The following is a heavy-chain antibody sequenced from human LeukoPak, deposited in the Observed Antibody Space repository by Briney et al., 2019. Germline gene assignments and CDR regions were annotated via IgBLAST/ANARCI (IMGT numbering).Heavy chain of an antibody. CDR1: GGSIRSYQ. CDR3: ARDQGAFYSSSWFDY. CDR2: IYYSGCT. Sequence: AETLSLICTVSGGSIRSYQWSWIRQPPGKGLEWIGYIYYSGCTNYNPSLKSRVTISVDTTKNQFSLRLTSMTAADTAVYYCARDQGAFYSSSWFDYWGQGTLVTVSS. D-gene: IGHD6-13*01. J-gene: IGHJ4*02. V-gene: IGHV4-59*01.